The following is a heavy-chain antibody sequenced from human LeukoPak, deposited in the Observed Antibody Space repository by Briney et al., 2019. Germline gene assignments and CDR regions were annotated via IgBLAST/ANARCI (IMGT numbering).Heavy chain of an antibody. V-gene: IGHV3-21*01. CDR1: GFTFSSYS. J-gene: IGHJ4*02. D-gene: IGHD6-19*01. CDR3: ARDPIAVVGGGSFDY. CDR2: ISSSGAKT. Sequence: GGSLRLSCAASGFTFSSYSMNWVRQAPGEGLQWVSSISSSGAKTYYADSVKGRVTISRHNAKNSYYLEMNSLVAEDTAVYYCARDPIAVVGGGSFDYWGQGILVTVSS.